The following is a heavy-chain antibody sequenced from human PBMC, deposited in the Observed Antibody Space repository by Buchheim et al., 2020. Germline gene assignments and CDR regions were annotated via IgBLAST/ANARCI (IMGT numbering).Heavy chain of an antibody. V-gene: IGHV3-30*18. D-gene: IGHD3-10*01. J-gene: IGHJ4*02. CDR1: GFTFSSYV. Sequence: QVQLVESGGGVVQPGRSLRLSCAASGFTFSSYVVHWVRQAPGKGLEWVAVISYDGSNKYYADSVKGRFTISRDNSTNTLYLQMNSLRAEDTAVYYWAKDGVRGVITDYWGQGTL. CDR3: AKDGVRGVITDY. CDR2: ISYDGSNK.